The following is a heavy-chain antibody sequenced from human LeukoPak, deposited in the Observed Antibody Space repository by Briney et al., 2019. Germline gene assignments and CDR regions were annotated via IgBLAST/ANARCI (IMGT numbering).Heavy chain of an antibody. Sequence: PGGSLRLSCAASGFTFSSYGMHWVRQAPGKGLEWVAVISYDGSNKYYADSVNGRFTISRDNSKNTLYLQMNSLRAEDTAVYYCAKDGHREKTVTTDFQHWGQGTLVAVSS. CDR1: GFTFSSYG. CDR2: ISYDGSNK. CDR3: AKDGHREKTVTTDFQH. J-gene: IGHJ1*01. D-gene: IGHD4-17*01. V-gene: IGHV3-30*18.